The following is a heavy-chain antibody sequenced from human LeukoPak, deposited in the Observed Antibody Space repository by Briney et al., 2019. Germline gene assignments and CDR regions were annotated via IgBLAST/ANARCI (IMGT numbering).Heavy chain of an antibody. Sequence: PGGSLRLSCAASGFTFSSYEMNWVRQAPGKGLEWASYISSSSSTIYYADSVKGRFTISRDNAKNSLYLQMNSLRAEDTAVYYCAREVIVVGYNWFDPWGQGTLVTVSS. V-gene: IGHV3-48*03. CDR3: AREVIVVGYNWFDP. D-gene: IGHD3-22*01. J-gene: IGHJ5*02. CDR2: ISSSSSTI. CDR1: GFTFSSYE.